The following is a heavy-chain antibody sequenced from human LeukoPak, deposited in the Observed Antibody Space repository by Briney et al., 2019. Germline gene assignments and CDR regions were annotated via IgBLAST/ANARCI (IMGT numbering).Heavy chain of an antibody. D-gene: IGHD3-22*01. V-gene: IGHV4-38-2*01. CDR1: GYSISRGYY. CDR2: IYHSGST. CDR3: ARQAYDSSGYHGY. Sequence: PSETLCLTCAVSGYSISRGYYWGWIRQPPGRGLEWIGSIYHSGSTYYNPSLKSRVTISVDTSKTQFSLKLSSVTAADTAVYYCARQAYDSSGYHGYWGQGTLVTVSS. J-gene: IGHJ4*02.